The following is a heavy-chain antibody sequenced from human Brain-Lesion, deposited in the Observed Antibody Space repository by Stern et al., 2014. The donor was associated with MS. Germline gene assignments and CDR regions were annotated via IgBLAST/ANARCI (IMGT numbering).Heavy chain of an antibody. J-gene: IGHJ5*02. CDR3: ASRWSGTYYGQNWFDP. CDR1: GGSISSGGHY. D-gene: IGHD1-26*01. V-gene: IGHV4-31*03. Sequence: QVQLVESGPGLVKPSPTLSLTCTVSGGSISSGGHYWSWLRQHPGKGLEWIGYIYYSGATFYNPSLKSRVTISLDTSKNQFSLKLSSVTAADTAVYYCASRWSGTYYGQNWFDPWGQGTLVTVSS. CDR2: IYYSGAT.